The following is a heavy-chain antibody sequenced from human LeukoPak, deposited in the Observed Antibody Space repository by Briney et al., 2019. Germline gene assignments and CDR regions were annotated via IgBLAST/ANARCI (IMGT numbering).Heavy chain of an antibody. V-gene: IGHV5-51*01. CDR3: TRGSVPPGRDVFDI. Sequence: GESLKISCKDSGNTFSSYWIAWVRQTPGKGLEWMGLIYPGDSDTRYSPSFQGQVTISADKSISTAYLQWSSLKASDTAMYYCTRGSVPPGRDVFDIWGQGTMVIVSS. CDR1: GNTFSSYW. CDR2: IYPGDSDT. D-gene: IGHD3-10*01. J-gene: IGHJ3*02.